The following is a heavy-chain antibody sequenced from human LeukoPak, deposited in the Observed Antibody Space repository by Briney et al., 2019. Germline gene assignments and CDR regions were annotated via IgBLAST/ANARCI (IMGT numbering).Heavy chain of an antibody. CDR1: GGSFSGYY. J-gene: IGHJ4*02. D-gene: IGHD3-16*01. V-gene: IGHV4-34*01. Sequence: SETLSLTCAVCGGSFSGYYWSWIRQPPGKGLEWIGEINHSGSTNYNPSLKSRVTISVDTSKNQFSLKLSSVTAADTAVYYCARDTYDYVWGSYTRHFDYWGQGTLVTVSS. CDR3: ARDTYDYVWGSYTRHFDY. CDR2: INHSGST.